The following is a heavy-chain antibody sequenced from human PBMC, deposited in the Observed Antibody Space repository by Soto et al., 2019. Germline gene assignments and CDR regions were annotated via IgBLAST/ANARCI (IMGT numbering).Heavy chain of an antibody. CDR3: ASAVAATANAFVT. CDR2: TYYRSKWYN. D-gene: IGHD2-15*01. V-gene: IGHV6-1*01. J-gene: IGHJ3*02. Sequence: SQTLSLTCAISGDSVSSNSAAWNWVRQSPSRGLEWLGRTYYRSKWYNDYAVSVKSRITIDPDTSKNQFSLQLNSVTPDDTAVYYCASAVAATANAFVTWGQGTVVTVSS. CDR1: GDSVSSNSAA.